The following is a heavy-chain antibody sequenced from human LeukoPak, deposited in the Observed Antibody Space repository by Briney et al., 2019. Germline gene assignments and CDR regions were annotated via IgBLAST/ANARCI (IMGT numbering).Heavy chain of an antibody. Sequence: SETLSLTCTVSGGSISGYYWTWIRLPPGRGLEWIGYIYYSGSTTYNPSLKSRVTISVDTSKNQFSLKLSSVTAADTAVYYCARFYTALLYCSGGSCGPRFDYWGQGTLVTVSS. CDR3: ARFYTALLYCSGGSCGPRFDY. CDR2: IYYSGST. CDR1: GGSISGYY. V-gene: IGHV4-59*12. J-gene: IGHJ4*02. D-gene: IGHD2-15*01.